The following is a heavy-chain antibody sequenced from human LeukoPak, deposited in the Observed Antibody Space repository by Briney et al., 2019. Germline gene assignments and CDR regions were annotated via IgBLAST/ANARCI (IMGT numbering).Heavy chain of an antibody. CDR1: GGSISSYY. Sequence: PSETLSLTCTVSGGSISSYYWSWIRQPPGKGLEWIGYIYYSGSTNYNPSLKSRVTISVDTSKNQFSLKLSSVTAADTAVYYCARDRAAAGSFDPWGQGTLATVSS. CDR2: IYYSGST. J-gene: IGHJ5*02. D-gene: IGHD6-13*01. CDR3: ARDRAAAGSFDP. V-gene: IGHV4-59*12.